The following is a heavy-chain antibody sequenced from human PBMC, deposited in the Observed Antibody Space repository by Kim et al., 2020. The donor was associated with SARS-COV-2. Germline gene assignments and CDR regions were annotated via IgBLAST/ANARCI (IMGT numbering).Heavy chain of an antibody. D-gene: IGHD3-3*01. Sequence: GGSLRLSCAASGFTFSSYAMSWVRQAPGKGLEWVSVIYSGGSSTYYADSVKGRFTISRDNSKNTLYLQMNSLRAEDTAVYYCAKGDFWSGYSGGDAFDIWGQGTMVTVSS. CDR1: GFTFSSYA. J-gene: IGHJ3*02. CDR2: IYSGGSST. V-gene: IGHV3-23*03. CDR3: AKGDFWSGYSGGDAFDI.